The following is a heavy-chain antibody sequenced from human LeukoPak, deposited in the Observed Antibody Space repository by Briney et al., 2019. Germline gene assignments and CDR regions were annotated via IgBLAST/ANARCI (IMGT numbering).Heavy chain of an antibody. CDR2: IYYSGST. Sequence: SETLSLTCTVSGDSMNSYYWTWIRQPPGKGLEWIGYIYYSGSTNYNPSPKSRLPISVHSSTNQSSLRLSSVTAADTAVYYCARVHRYNNFFDYWGQGPLLTVSS. CDR3: ARVHRYNNFFDY. V-gene: IGHV4-59*12. CDR1: GDSMNSYY. J-gene: IGHJ4*02. D-gene: IGHD5-24*01.